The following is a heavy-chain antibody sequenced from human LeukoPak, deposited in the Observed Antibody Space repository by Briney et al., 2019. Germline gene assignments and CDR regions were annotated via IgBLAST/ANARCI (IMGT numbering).Heavy chain of an antibody. CDR2: IIPIFGTA. J-gene: IGHJ6*03. V-gene: IGHV1-69*05. CDR1: GGTFSSYA. D-gene: IGHD6-13*01. CDR3: ASSAAGTAGYYYMDV. Sequence: RASVKVSCKASGGTFSSYAISWVRQAPGQGLEWMGGIIPIFGTANYAQKFQGRVTITTDESTSTAYVELSSLRSEDTAVYYCASSAAGTAGYYYMDVWGKGTTVTVSS.